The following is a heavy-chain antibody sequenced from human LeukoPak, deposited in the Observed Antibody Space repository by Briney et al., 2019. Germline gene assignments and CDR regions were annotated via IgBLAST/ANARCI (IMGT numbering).Heavy chain of an antibody. D-gene: IGHD6-19*01. J-gene: IGHJ4*02. Sequence: ASVKVSCKASGYTFTSYYMHWVRQAPGQGIEWMGIINPSGGSKSYSQKFQGRVTMTSDTSTSTVYMELSSLRSEDTAVYYCARSYSAVAFDYWGQGTLVTVSS. CDR2: INPSGGSK. CDR3: ARSYSAVAFDY. V-gene: IGHV1-46*03. CDR1: GYTFTSYY.